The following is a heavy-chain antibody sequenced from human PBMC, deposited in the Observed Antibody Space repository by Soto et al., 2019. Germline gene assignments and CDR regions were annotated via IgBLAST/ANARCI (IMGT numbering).Heavy chain of an antibody. J-gene: IGHJ4*02. CDR3: AAFNYDRRGYPAIYFDY. Sequence: SVKVSCKASGFTFTSSAVQWVRHARGQRLEWIGWIVVGSGNTNYAQKFQERVTITRDMSTSTAYMELSSLRSEDTAVYYCAAFNYDRRGYPAIYFDYRGQGTRVTLSS. CDR1: GFTFTSSA. V-gene: IGHV1-58*01. D-gene: IGHD3-22*01. CDR2: IVVGSGNT.